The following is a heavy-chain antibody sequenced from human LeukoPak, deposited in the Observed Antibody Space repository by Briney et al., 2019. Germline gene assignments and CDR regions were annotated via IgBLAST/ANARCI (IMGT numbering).Heavy chain of an antibody. V-gene: IGHV3-11*06. CDR2: ISSDSIYI. D-gene: IGHD6-13*01. CDR1: GFTFSDYY. CDR3: ARGSSSYDC. J-gene: IGHJ4*02. Sequence: GGSLRLSCAASGFTFSDYYMSWIRQAPGKGLEWVSYISSDSIYIYYADSVKGRFTSSRDNAKNSLYLQMNSLRAEDTAVYYCARGSSSYDCWGQGTLLTVSS.